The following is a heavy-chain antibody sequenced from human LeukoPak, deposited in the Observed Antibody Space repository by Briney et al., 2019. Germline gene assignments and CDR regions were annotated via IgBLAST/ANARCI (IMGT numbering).Heavy chain of an antibody. CDR3: ARDWPSEWQQLPDYDAVDI. J-gene: IGHJ3*02. V-gene: IGHV3-23*01. CDR1: GXTFSSYA. CDR2: ISGSGGSK. Sequence: GGSLRLSCAASGXTFSSYAMSWVRQPPGKGLEWVSSISGSGGSKYDADSVKGRFTISRDNSKNTLDLQMNSLRADDTAVYYCARDWPSEWQQLPDYDAVDIWGQGTMVTVSS. D-gene: IGHD6-13*01.